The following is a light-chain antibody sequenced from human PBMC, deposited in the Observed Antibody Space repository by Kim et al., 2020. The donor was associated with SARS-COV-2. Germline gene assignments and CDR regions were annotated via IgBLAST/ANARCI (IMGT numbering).Light chain of an antibody. CDR1: QSVSSY. V-gene: IGKV3-11*01. Sequence: SLSPGEGATFSGRASQSVSSYVAWYQYKPGQPPRLLIYDASKRATGIPARFSGSGFGTDFTLTISSLEPEDFAIYYCQQRKNWATFGQGTKVDIK. CDR3: QQRKNWAT. J-gene: IGKJ1*01. CDR2: DAS.